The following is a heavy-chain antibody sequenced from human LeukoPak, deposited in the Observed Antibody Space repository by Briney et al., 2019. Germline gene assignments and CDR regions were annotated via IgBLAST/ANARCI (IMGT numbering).Heavy chain of an antibody. CDR3: AKDWGYCSSTNCYYNWFDP. D-gene: IGHD2-2*01. CDR1: GFTFSSYA. V-gene: IGHV3-23*01. J-gene: IGHJ5*02. CDR2: ISGSGGST. Sequence: GGSLRLSCAASGFTFSSYAMSWVRQAPGKGLEWVSAISGSGGSTYYADSVKGRFTISRDNSKNTLYLQMNSLRAEDTAVYYCAKDWGYCSSTNCYYNWFDPWGQGTLVTVSS.